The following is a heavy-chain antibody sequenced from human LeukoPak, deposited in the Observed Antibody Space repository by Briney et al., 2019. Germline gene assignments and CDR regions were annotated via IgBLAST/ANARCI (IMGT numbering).Heavy chain of an antibody. V-gene: IGHV4-30-2*01. J-gene: IGHJ3*02. CDR2: IYHSGST. Sequence: SQTLSLTCGVSGGSISSGGYSWSWIRQPPGTGLEWIGYIYHSGSTYYNPSLKSRVTISVDRSKNQFSLKLSSVTAADTAVYYCARGPPYDAFDIWGQGTMVTVSS. CDR1: GGSISSGGYS. CDR3: ARGPPYDAFDI.